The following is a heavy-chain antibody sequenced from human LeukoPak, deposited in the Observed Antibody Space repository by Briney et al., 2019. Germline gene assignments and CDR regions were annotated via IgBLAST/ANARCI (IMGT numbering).Heavy chain of an antibody. J-gene: IGHJ4*02. D-gene: IGHD3-10*01. V-gene: IGHV3-23*01. CDR3: AKDPLWFGELLDY. CDR1: GFTFSSYA. Sequence: GGSLRLSCAASGFTFSSYAMSWVRQAPGKGLEGVSAISGSGGSTYYADSVKGRFTISRDNSKNTLYLQMNSLRAEDTAVYYCAKDPLWFGELLDYWGQGTLVTVSS. CDR2: ISGSGGST.